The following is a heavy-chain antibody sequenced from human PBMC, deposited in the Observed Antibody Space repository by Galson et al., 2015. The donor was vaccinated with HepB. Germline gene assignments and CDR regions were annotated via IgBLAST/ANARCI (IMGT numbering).Heavy chain of an antibody. CDR2: IYFSGTT. J-gene: IGHJ6*02. CDR1: GGSISSSNYY. CDR3: ARESPTAAGSLGMDV. V-gene: IGHV4-39*07. Sequence: TLSLTCTVSGGSISSSNYYWGWIRQPPGKGLEWIGSIYFSGTTYYNPSLKSRVTISVDTSKNQSSLKLSSMTAADTAVYYCARESPTAAGSLGMDVWGQGTSVTVSS. D-gene: IGHD6-13*01.